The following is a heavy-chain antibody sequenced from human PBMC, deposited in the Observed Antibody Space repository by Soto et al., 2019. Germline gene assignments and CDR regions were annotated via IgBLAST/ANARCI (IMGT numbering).Heavy chain of an antibody. Sequence: PGGSLRLSCAASGFIFSSYALSWFRQAPGKGLEWVSGISGSGGSTYYADSVKGRFTSSRDSSKNTLYLQMNSLRAEDTAVYYCAKGEWGYFDYWGQGTLVTVSS. V-gene: IGHV3-23*01. CDR3: AKGEWGYFDY. CDR1: GFIFSSYA. D-gene: IGHD2-8*01. CDR2: ISGSGGST. J-gene: IGHJ4*02.